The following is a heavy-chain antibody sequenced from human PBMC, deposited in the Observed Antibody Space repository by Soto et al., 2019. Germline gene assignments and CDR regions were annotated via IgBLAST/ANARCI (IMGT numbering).Heavy chain of an antibody. V-gene: IGHV3-23*01. CDR1: GFTFGSYA. J-gene: IGHJ6*02. CDR3: ARNSLGYYYGMDV. CDR2: IDKTGVST. D-gene: IGHD7-27*01. Sequence: PGGSLRLSCAASGFTFGSYAMSWVRQAPGKGLEWVSTIDKTGVSTYYADSVKGRFTISRDNSKQTLYLQMISLRAEDTAVYYCARNSLGYYYGMDVWGQGTTVTVSS.